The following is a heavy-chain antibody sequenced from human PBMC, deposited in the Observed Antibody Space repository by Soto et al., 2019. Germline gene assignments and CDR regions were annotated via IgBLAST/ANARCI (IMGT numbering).Heavy chain of an antibody. CDR1: GGSLSSYY. CDR2: IYYSGST. Sequence: SDTLSLTCTVSGGSLSSYYWSWIRQPPGKGLEWIGYIYYSGSTNYNPSLKSRVTISVDTSKNQFSLKLSSVTAADTAVYYCASFGPYGSGRYYYGMDVWRQGTTVTV. J-gene: IGHJ6*02. V-gene: IGHV4-59*01. D-gene: IGHD3-10*01. CDR3: ASFGPYGSGRYYYGMDV.